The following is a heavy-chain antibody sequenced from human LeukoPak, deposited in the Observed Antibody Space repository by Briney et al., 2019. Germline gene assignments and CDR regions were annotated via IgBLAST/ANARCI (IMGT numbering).Heavy chain of an antibody. V-gene: IGHV4-59*12. CDR1: GGSISSYY. J-gene: IGHJ4*02. CDR2: IYYSGST. D-gene: IGHD2-15*01. Sequence: SETLSLTCTVSGGSISSYYWSWIRQPPGKGLEWIGYIYYSGSTNYNPSLKSRVTISVDTSKNQFSLKLSSVTAADTAVYYCARPFRGYYFDYWGQGTLVTVSS. CDR3: ARPFRGYYFDY.